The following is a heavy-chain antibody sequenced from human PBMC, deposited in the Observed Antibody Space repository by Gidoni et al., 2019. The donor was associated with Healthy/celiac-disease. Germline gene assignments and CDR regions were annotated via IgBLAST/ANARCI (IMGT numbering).Heavy chain of an antibody. D-gene: IGHD6-13*01. Sequence: QMQLVQSGPDVKKPGTPVKVSCNAAGFHFTSSAVQWVRQARGQRLDSIGWIVVGSGNTNYAQKFQERVTITRDMSTSTAYMELSSLRSEDTAVYYCAASWYGVSFIYWGQGTLVTVSS. CDR2: IVVGSGNT. CDR3: AASWYGVSFIY. J-gene: IGHJ4*02. V-gene: IGHV1-58*01. CDR1: GFHFTSSA.